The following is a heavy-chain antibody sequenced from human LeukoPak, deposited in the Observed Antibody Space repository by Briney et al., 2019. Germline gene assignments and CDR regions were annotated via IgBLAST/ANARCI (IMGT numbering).Heavy chain of an antibody. CDR2: INHSGST. V-gene: IGHV4-34*01. CDR1: GGSFSGYY. J-gene: IGHJ3*02. CDR3: ARGQIFNVLRYFDWTADASDI. Sequence: SETLSLTCAVYGGSFSGYYWSWIRQPPGKGLEWIGGINHSGSTNYNPSLKSRVTISVDTSKNQFSLKLSSVTAADTAVYYCARGQIFNVLRYFDWTADASDIWGQGTMVTVSS. D-gene: IGHD3-9*01.